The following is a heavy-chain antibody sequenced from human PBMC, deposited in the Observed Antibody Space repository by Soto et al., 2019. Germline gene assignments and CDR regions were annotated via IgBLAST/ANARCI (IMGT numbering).Heavy chain of an antibody. J-gene: IGHJ4*02. Sequence: QVQLQESGPGLVKPSQTLSLTCTVSGGSISNHGYYWSWIRQHPGKGLAWIGYIYSRGSTYYTPSLKCRLTISVDTSKNPFSRKLTSLTAADTAVYYCAREGGTATIFDFWGQGTLVTVSS. CDR2: IYSRGST. D-gene: IGHD5-12*01. CDR3: AREGGTATIFDF. CDR1: GGSISNHGYY. V-gene: IGHV4-31*03.